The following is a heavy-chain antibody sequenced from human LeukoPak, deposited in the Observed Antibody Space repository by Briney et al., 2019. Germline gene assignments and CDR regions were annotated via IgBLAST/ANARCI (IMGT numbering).Heavy chain of an antibody. D-gene: IGHD6-13*01. CDR2: ISSSSSYI. J-gene: IGHJ4*02. V-gene: IGHV3-21*01. CDR1: GFTFSSYS. Sequence: GGSLRLSCAASGFTFSSYSMNWVRQAPGKGLEWVSSISSSSSYIYYADSVKGRFTISRDNAKNSLYLQMNSLRAEDTAVCYCARDLDSRFDYWGQGTLVTVSS. CDR3: ARDLDSRFDY.